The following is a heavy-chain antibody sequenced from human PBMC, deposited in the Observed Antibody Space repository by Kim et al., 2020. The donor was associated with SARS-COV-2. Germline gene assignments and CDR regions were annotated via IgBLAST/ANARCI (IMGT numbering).Heavy chain of an antibody. CDR2: INHSGST. Sequence: SETLSLTCAVYGGSFSGYYWSWIRQPPGKGLEWIGEINHSGSTNYNPSLKSRVTISVDTSKNQFSLKLSSVTAADTAVYYCARGFSSRIQLWSPLTVFDYWGQGTLVTVSA. CDR3: ARGFSSRIQLWSPLTVFDY. V-gene: IGHV4-34*01. J-gene: IGHJ4*02. D-gene: IGHD5-18*01. CDR1: GGSFSGYY.